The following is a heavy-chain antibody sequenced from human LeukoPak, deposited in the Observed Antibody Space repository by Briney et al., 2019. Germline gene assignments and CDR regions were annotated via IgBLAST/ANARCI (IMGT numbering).Heavy chain of an antibody. D-gene: IGHD3-10*01. J-gene: IGHJ6*02. CDR2: IGGGDRGT. CDR1: GFTFSVYA. CDR3: ARDRNYGSAPYYYGMDV. V-gene: IGHV3-23*01. Sequence: GGSLRLSCAASGFTFSVYAMAWVRQAPGKGLDWVSAIGGGDRGTHYADSVKGRFTISRDNAKNSLYLQMNSLRAEDTAVYYCARDRNYGSAPYYYGMDVWGQGTTVTVSS.